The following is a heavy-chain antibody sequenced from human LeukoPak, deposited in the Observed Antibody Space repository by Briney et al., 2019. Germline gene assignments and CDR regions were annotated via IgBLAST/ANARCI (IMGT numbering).Heavy chain of an antibody. D-gene: IGHD3-22*01. Sequence: SGTLSLTCTVSGGSISSYYWSWIRQPPGKGLEWIGYIYYSGSTNYNPSLKSRVTISVDTSKNQFSLKLSSVTAADTAVYYCASGPGYDSSGYYSDWGQGTLVTVSS. CDR2: IYYSGST. CDR1: GGSISSYY. CDR3: ASGPGYDSSGYYSD. V-gene: IGHV4-59*01. J-gene: IGHJ4*02.